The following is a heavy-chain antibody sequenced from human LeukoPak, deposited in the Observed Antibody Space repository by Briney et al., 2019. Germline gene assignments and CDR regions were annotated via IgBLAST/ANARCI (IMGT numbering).Heavy chain of an antibody. CDR2: IYYSGST. CDR3: ARRGFHCSSTSCYRTKPRVFDP. V-gene: IGHV4-39*01. D-gene: IGHD2-2*01. CDR1: GGSISSSSYY. Sequence: PSETLSLTCTVSGGSISSSSYYWGWIRQPPGKGLEWIGSIYYSGSTYYNPSLKSRVTISVDTSKNQFSLKLSSVSAADTAVYYCARRGFHCSSTSCYRTKPRVFDPWGQGTLVTVSS. J-gene: IGHJ5*02.